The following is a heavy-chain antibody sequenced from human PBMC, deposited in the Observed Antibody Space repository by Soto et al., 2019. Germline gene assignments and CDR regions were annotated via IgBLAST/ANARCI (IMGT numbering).Heavy chain of an antibody. Sequence: QVQLVQSGAEVKKPGSSVKVSCKASGGTFSSYAISWVRQAPGQGLEWMGGIIPIFGTANYAQKFQGRVTITADESTSTAYMELSSLRSEDTAVYYCASLWVSSGYFYGGWFDPWGQGTLVTVSS. CDR1: GGTFSSYA. J-gene: IGHJ5*02. CDR2: IIPIFGTA. V-gene: IGHV1-69*01. D-gene: IGHD3-22*01. CDR3: ASLWVSSGYFYGGWFDP.